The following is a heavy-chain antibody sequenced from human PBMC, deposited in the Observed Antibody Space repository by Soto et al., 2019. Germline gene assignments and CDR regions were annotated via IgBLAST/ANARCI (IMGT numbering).Heavy chain of an antibody. CDR2: ISHSGVT. J-gene: IGHJ6*02. D-gene: IGHD3-10*02. V-gene: IGHV4-34*01. CDR3: GRGRFGTTRLCYYYYGMDV. CDR1: GGSLSNYY. Sequence: PSETLSLTCGVYGGSLSNYYWSWIRQSPGKGLEWIGEISHSGVTNHNPSLKSRVTISVDTSKSQFSLKVRSLTAADTAVYYCGRGRFGTTRLCYYYYGMDVWGQGTTVTVSS.